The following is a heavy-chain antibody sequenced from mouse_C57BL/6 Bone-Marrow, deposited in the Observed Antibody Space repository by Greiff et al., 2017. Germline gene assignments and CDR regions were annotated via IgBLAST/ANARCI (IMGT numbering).Heavy chain of an antibody. D-gene: IGHD2-3*01. CDR1: GFNIKDDY. CDR3: TTYDGYYARDY. Sequence: VQLQQSGAELVRPGASVKLSCTASGFNIKDDYMHWVKQRPEQGLEWIGWIDPENGDTEYASKFKGKATITADTSSNTAYLQLSSLTAEDTAVYYCTTYDGYYARDYWGQGTSVTGAS. J-gene: IGHJ4*01. CDR2: IDPENGDT. V-gene: IGHV14-4*01.